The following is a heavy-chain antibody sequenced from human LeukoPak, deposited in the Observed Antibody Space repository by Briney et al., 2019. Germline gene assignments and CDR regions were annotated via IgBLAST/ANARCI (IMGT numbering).Heavy chain of an antibody. Sequence: PGRSLRLSCAASGFTFSSYGMHWVRQAPGKGLEWVAVIWYDGSNKYYADSVKGRFTISRDNSKNTLYLQMNSLRAEDMAVYYCARVPYYGDYFDYWGQGTLVTVSS. V-gene: IGHV3-33*01. CDR2: IWYDGSNK. D-gene: IGHD3-10*01. CDR1: GFTFSSYG. CDR3: ARVPYYGDYFDY. J-gene: IGHJ4*02.